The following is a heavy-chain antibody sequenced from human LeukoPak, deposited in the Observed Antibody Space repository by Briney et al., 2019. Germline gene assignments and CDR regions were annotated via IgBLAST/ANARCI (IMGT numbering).Heavy chain of an antibody. CDR2: IYYSGST. J-gene: IGHJ6*03. CDR3: ARDTYSEIYYPYYYYYYMDV. D-gene: IGHD1-26*01. V-gene: IGHV4-59*02. CDR1: GGSVSSYY. Sequence: SETLSLTCTVSGGSVSSYYWSWIRQPPGKGLEWIGYIYYSGSTNYNPSLKSRVTISLDTSKNQFSLKVSSVAAADTAVYYCARDTYSEIYYPYYYYYYMDVWGKGTTVTVSS.